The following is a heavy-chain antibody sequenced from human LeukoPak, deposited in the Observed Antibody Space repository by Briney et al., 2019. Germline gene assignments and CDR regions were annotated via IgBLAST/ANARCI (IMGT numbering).Heavy chain of an antibody. CDR3: AKAQGYSYGAFDY. V-gene: IGHV3-23*01. CDR1: GFTFSSYS. Sequence: PGGSLRLSCAASGFTFSSYSMNWVRQAPGKGLEWVSAITGGGGATYYADSVGGRFTISRDSSKNTLYLQMNSLRAEDTAIYYCAKAQGYSYGAFDYWGQGTLVTVSS. CDR2: ITGGGGAT. J-gene: IGHJ4*02. D-gene: IGHD5-18*01.